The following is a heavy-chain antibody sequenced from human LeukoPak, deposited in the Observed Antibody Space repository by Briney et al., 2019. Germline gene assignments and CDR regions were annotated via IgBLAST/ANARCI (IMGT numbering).Heavy chain of an antibody. D-gene: IGHD5-12*01. V-gene: IGHV3-48*03. CDR3: ARKGYSGYDRANDY. CDR2: ISSSGSTI. CDR1: GFIFSSYE. J-gene: IGHJ4*02. Sequence: GGSLRLSCAASGFIFSSYEMNWVRQAPGKGLEWVSYISSSGSTIYYADSVKGRFTISRDNAKNSLYLQMNSLRAEDTAVYYCARKGYSGYDRANDYWGQGTLVTVSS.